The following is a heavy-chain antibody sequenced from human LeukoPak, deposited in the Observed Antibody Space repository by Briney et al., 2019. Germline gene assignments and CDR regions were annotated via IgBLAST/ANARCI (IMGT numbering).Heavy chain of an antibody. CDR2: IYYSGST. CDR3: ARVKPGHSFDY. V-gene: IGHV4-59*01. J-gene: IGHJ4*02. CDR1: GGSISSYY. D-gene: IGHD1-14*01. Sequence: SETLSLTCTVSGGSISSYYWSWIRRPPGKGLEWIGYIYYSGSTNYNPSLKSRVTISVDTSKNQYSLKLSSVTAADTAVYYCARVKPGHSFDYWGQGTLVTVSS.